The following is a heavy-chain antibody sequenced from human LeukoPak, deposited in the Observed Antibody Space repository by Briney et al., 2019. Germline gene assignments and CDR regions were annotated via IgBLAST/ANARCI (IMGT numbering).Heavy chain of an antibody. J-gene: IGHJ3*02. Sequence: GGSLRLSCAASGFSFSSYWMTWVRQTPGKGLEWVANMKRDGSVEYYVDSVKGRFTISRDNTKNSLHLQMNSLRAEDTAVYYCARDSNPHGSGYYFDAFDMWGQGTMVTVSS. CDR3: ARDSNPHGSGYYFDAFDM. CDR1: GFSFSSYW. D-gene: IGHD3-22*01. V-gene: IGHV3-7*01. CDR2: MKRDGSVE.